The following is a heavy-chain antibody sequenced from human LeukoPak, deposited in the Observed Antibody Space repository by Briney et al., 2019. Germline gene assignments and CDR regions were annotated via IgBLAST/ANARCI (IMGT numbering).Heavy chain of an antibody. CDR1: GGSISSSSYY. CDR2: IYYSVST. CDR3: ARRGITSDY. Sequence: PSETLSLTCTVSGGSISSSSYYWGWIRQPPGKGLEWIGSIYYSVSTYYNPSLKSRVTISVDTSKNQFSLKLSSVTAADTAVYYCARRGITSDYWGQGTLVTVSS. D-gene: IGHD3-10*01. J-gene: IGHJ4*02. V-gene: IGHV4-39*01.